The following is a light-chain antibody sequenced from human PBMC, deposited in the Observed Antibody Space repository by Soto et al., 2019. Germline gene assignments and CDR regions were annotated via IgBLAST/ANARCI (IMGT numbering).Light chain of an antibody. CDR2: KAS. CDR3: QQYNSSPT. CDR1: QSISSW. Sequence: DIPMTQSPSTLSASVGDRVTITCRASQSISSWLAWYQQKPGKAPKLLIYKASTLESGVPSRFSGSGSGTEFTITISSLQPDDFANYYCQQYNSSPTFGQGTKVEIK. J-gene: IGKJ1*01. V-gene: IGKV1-5*03.